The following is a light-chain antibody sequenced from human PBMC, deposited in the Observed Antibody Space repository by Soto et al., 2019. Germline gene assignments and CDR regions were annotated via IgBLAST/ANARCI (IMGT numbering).Light chain of an antibody. CDR2: DAS. V-gene: IGKV1-5*01. Sequence: DIQMTQFPSTLSASVGDRVTITCRASQSISSWLAWYQQKPGKAPKVLIYDASTLESGVPSRFSGGRSGTEFTLTITCLQPDDFATYYYQEYTTYSRTFGQGTKVEVK. CDR3: QEYTTYSRT. J-gene: IGKJ1*01. CDR1: QSISSW.